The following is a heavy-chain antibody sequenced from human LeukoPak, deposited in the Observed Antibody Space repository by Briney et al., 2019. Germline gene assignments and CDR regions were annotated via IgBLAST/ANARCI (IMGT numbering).Heavy chain of an antibody. CDR1: GYSFTRYY. J-gene: IGHJ4*02. V-gene: IGHV1-46*01. CDR3: ARVLTTKRGYGAYDS. CDR2: INPSSIST. Sequence: GASVKVSCKASGYSFTRYYIHWVRQAPGQGLEWMGIINPSSISTNYAPKFQGRLTMTSDMSTGTLYMELSSLRSDDTAVYYCARVLTTKRGYGAYDSWGQGTLVTVSS. D-gene: IGHD5-12*01.